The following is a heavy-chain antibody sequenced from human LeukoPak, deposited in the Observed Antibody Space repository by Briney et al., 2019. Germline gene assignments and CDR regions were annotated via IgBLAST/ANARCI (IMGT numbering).Heavy chain of an antibody. J-gene: IGHJ4*02. CDR1: GYMFTDYW. D-gene: IGHD3-10*01. CDR3: ARRSPYYYGSAPFFNS. Sequence: GESLKTSCQGSGYMFTDYWIGWVRQMPGTGLEWVGIIYPDDSDTRYNPSLQGQVTISVDTSISTTYLQWSSLKASDTGMYYCARRSPYYYGSAPFFNSWGQGTLVTVSS. CDR2: IYPDDSDT. V-gene: IGHV5-51*01.